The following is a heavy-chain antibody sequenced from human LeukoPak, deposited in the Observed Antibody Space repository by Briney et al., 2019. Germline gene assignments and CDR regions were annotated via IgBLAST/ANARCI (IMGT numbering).Heavy chain of an antibody. V-gene: IGHV3-43*02. CDR3: AKEAAAGTMGRNWFDP. Sequence: GGSLRLSCAASGFTFDDYAMHWVRQAPGKGLEWVSLISGDGGSTYYADSVKGRFTISRDNSKNSLYLQMNSLRTEDTALYYCAKEAAAGTMGRNWFDPWGQGTLVTVSS. CDR2: ISGDGGST. CDR1: GFTFDDYA. D-gene: IGHD6-13*01. J-gene: IGHJ5*02.